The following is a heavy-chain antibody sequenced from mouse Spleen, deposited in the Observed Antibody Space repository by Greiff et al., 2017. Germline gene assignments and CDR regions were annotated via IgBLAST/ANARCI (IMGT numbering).Heavy chain of an antibody. J-gene: IGHJ2*01. CDR2: ISSGGSDT. CDR1: GFTFSSYA. Sequence: EVQLVESGGGLVKPGGSLKLSCAASGFTFSSYAMSWVRQTPEKRLEWVAIISSGGSDTYYSDSVKGRFTISRDNAKNTLYLQMNSLRSEDTAMYYCARQRRNGNYGDFDCWGQGTTLTVSS. V-gene: IGHV5-9-3*01. D-gene: IGHD2-1*01. CDR3: ARQRRNGNYGDFDC.